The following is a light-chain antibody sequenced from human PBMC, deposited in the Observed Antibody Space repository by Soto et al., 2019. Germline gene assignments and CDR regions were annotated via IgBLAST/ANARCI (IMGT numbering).Light chain of an antibody. CDR2: ASS. Sequence: DIQLTQSPSFLSASVGDRVTITCQASQGISSYLAWYQQTPGKAPKLLIYASSTLQSGVPSSFSGSGSGTEFTLTISSLQPEDFATYYCQQLNTFPVTFGQGTRLDI. J-gene: IGKJ5*01. CDR3: QQLNTFPVT. CDR1: QGISSY. V-gene: IGKV1-9*01.